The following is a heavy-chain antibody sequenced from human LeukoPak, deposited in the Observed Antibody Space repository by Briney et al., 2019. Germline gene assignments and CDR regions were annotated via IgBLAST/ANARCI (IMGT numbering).Heavy chain of an antibody. V-gene: IGHV1-24*01. CDR3: ARDDEPFCSSTSCYTGSDYYYGMDV. D-gene: IGHD2-2*02. Sequence: AASVKVSCKASGYTLTELSMHWVRQAPGKGLEWMGGFDPEDGETIYAQKFQGRVTMTEDTSTDTAYMELRSLRSDDTAVYYCARDDEPFCSSTSCYTGSDYYYGMDVWGQGTTVTVSS. CDR1: GYTLTELS. J-gene: IGHJ6*02. CDR2: FDPEDGET.